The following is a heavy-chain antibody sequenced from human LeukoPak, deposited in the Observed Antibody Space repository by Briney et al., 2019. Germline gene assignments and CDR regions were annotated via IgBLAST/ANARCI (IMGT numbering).Heavy chain of an antibody. CDR1: GFTSSSYS. D-gene: IGHD5-12*01. Sequence: GGSLRLSCAASGFTSSSYSMNWVRQAPGKGLEWVSSISSSSSYIYYADSVKGRYTLSRDKAKNSLYLQRNSRRAEDTAIYYCAREGMVATFDYGGQGTLVTVSS. J-gene: IGHJ4*02. CDR2: ISSSSSYI. CDR3: AREGMVATFDY. V-gene: IGHV3-21*01.